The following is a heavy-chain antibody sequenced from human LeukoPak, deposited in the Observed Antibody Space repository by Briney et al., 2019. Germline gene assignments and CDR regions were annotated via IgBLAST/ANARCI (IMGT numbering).Heavy chain of an antibody. CDR3: SGRGAGPYYFEY. CDR1: GFKFSDHH. V-gene: IGHV3-11*01. Sequence: PGGSLRLSCAASGFKFSDHHMNWIRQAPGKGLEWISYISSRGTVTYYADSVQGRFTISRDSAENSWYLQMSALKAEDTAVYYCSGRGAGPYYFEYWGQGTLVTVSS. CDR2: ISSRGTVT. D-gene: IGHD1-26*01. J-gene: IGHJ4*01.